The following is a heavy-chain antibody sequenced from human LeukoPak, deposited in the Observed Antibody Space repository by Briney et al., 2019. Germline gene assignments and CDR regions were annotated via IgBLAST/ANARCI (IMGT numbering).Heavy chain of an antibody. D-gene: IGHD2-15*01. CDR1: GFTFSSYA. CDR3: AKMGGSCYSVNCNWFDP. CDR2: ISYDGSNK. V-gene: IGHV3-30-3*02. J-gene: IGHJ5*02. Sequence: GGSLRLSCAASGFTFSSYAMHWVRQAPGKGLEWVAVISYDGSNKYYADSVKGRFTISRDNSKNTLYLQMNSLRAEDTAVYYCAKMGGSCYSVNCNWFDPWGQGTLVTVSS.